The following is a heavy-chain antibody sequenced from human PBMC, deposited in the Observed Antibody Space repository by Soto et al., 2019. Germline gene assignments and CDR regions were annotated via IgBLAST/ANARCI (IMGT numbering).Heavy chain of an antibody. Sequence: QVQLVQSGTEVKKPGASVKVSCKASGYIFTDSHIHWVRQASGQGLEWLGWINPKTGDTHYSQKFQGRLILTKDTFISPAYMELANLTSDDTAVYYCERDPPRFFTSSPEGAGLWGQGPLVTVSS. J-gene: IGHJ4*02. CDR3: ERDPPRFFTSSPEGAGL. D-gene: IGHD6-6*01. CDR2: INPKTGDT. V-gene: IGHV1-2*02. CDR1: GYIFTDSH.